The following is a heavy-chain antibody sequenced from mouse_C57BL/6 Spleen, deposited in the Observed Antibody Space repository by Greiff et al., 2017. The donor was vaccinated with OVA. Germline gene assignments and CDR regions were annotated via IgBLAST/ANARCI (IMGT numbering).Heavy chain of an antibody. D-gene: IGHD2-5*01. CDR2: IYPGDGDT. CDR3: ATLYSNYDDWYFDV. CDR1: GYAFSSSW. Sequence: VQLQQSGPELVKPGASVKISCKASGYAFSSSWMNWVKQRPGKGLEWIGRIYPGDGDTNYNGKFKGKATLTADKSSSTAYMQLSSLTSEDSAVYFCATLYSNYDDWYFDVWGTGTTVTVSS. V-gene: IGHV1-82*01. J-gene: IGHJ1*03.